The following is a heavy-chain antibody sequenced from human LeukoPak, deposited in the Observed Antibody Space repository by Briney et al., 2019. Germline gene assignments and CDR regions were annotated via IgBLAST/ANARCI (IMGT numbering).Heavy chain of an antibody. CDR1: GGSISSYY. D-gene: IGHD3-10*01. V-gene: IGHV4-59*01. Sequence: SETLSLTCTVSGGSISSYYWSWIRQPPGKGLEWIGYIYYSGSTNYNPSLKSRVTISVDTSKNQFSLMLSSVTAADTAVYYCASSVGRGDAFDIWGQGTMATVSS. CDR2: IYYSGST. CDR3: ASSVGRGDAFDI. J-gene: IGHJ3*02.